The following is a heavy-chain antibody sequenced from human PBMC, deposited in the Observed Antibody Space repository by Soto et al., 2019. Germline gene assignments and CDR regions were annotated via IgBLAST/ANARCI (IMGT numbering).Heavy chain of an antibody. CDR3: ARASYSGDYDD. CDR2: INHSGST. CDR1: GGSFSGYY. V-gene: IGHV4-34*01. D-gene: IGHD2-15*01. Sequence: SETLSLTCAVYGGSFSGYYWSSIRQPPGKGLEWIGEINHSGSTNYNPSLKSRVTISVDTSKNQFSLKLSSVTAADTAVYYCARASYSGDYDDWGQGTLVTVSS. J-gene: IGHJ4*02.